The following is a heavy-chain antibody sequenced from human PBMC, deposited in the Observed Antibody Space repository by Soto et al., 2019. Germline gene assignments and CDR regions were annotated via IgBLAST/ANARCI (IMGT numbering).Heavy chain of an antibody. J-gene: IGHJ5*02. V-gene: IGHV3-48*02. CDR2: ISSSSSSI. D-gene: IGHD3-9*01. CDR1: GFTFSSYS. Sequence: EVQLVESGGGLVQPVGSLRLSCAASGFTFSSYSMNWVRQAPGKGLEWVSHISSSSSSIYYADSVRGRFTISRDNAKNSLYLLMNSLRDEDTALYYCAREYDILTGYYNVGWFDPWGQGTLVTVSS. CDR3: AREYDILTGYYNVGWFDP.